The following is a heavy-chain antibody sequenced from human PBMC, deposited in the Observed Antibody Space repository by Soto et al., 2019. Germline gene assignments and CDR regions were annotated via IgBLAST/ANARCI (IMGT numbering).Heavy chain of an antibody. CDR1: GYTFTSYA. J-gene: IGHJ4*02. D-gene: IGHD6-19*01. CDR2: INAGNGNT. CDR3: ARVFPIAVAGTGY. Sequence: ASVKVSCKASGYTFTSYAMHWVRQAPGQRLEWMGWINAGNGNTKYSQKFQGRVTITRDTSASTAYMELSSLRSEDTAVYYCARVFPIAVAGTGYWGQGTLVTVSS. V-gene: IGHV1-3*01.